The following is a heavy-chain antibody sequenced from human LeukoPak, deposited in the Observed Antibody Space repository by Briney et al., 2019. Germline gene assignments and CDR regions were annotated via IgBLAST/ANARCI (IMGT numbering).Heavy chain of an antibody. J-gene: IGHJ4*02. CDR3: AKAPTYYDILPGYWVDY. V-gene: IGHV3-53*04. Sequence: PGGSLRLSCAASGFTVSSNYMSWVRQASGKGLEWVSVIYSGGSTYYADSVKGRFTISRHNSKNTLYLQMNSLRAPATAVYSCAKAPTYYDILPGYWVDYWGQGTLVTASS. D-gene: IGHD3-9*01. CDR1: GFTVSSNY. CDR2: IYSGGST.